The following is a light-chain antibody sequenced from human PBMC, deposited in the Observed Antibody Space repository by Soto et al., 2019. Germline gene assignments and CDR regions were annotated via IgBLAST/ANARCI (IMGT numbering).Light chain of an antibody. J-gene: IGLJ2*01. CDR2: GNS. CDR3: QSYDSSLSPVV. Sequence: QSVLTQPPSVPGAPGQRVTISCTGSSSNIGAGYDVHWYQQLPGTAPKLHIYGNSNRPSGVPDRFSGSKSGTSASLAITGLQAEDEADYYCQSYDSSLSPVVFGGGTKLTVL. V-gene: IGLV1-40*01. CDR1: SSNIGAGYD.